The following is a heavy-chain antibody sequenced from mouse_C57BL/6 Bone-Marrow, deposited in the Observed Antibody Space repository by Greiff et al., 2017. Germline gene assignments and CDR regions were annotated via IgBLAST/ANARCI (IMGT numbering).Heavy chain of an antibody. CDR3: ASERYYGSSYGFAY. V-gene: IGHV3-6*01. CDR1: GYSITSGYY. Sequence: EVKLVESGPGLVKPSQSLSLTCSVTGYSITSGYYWNWIRQFPGNKLEWMGYISYDGSNNYNPSLKNRISITRDTSKNQFFLKLNSVTTEDTATYYCASERYYGSSYGFAYWGQGTLVTVSA. CDR2: ISYDGSN. D-gene: IGHD1-1*01. J-gene: IGHJ3*01.